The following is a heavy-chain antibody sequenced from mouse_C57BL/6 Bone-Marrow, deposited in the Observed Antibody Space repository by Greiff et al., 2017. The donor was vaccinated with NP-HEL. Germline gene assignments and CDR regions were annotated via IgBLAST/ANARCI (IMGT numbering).Heavy chain of an antibody. D-gene: IGHD2-5*01. CDR3: TDNYSNCYAMDY. CDR2: ISLKSDNYAT. CDR1: GFTFSNYW. V-gene: IGHV6-3*01. Sequence: EVMLVESGGGLVQPGGSMKLSCVASGFTFSNYWMNWVRQSPEKGLEWVAQISLKSDNYATHYEVSVKGRFTISRDDYKSSVYLQMNNLRAEDTGIYSCTDNYSNCYAMDYWGQGTSVTVSS. J-gene: IGHJ4*01.